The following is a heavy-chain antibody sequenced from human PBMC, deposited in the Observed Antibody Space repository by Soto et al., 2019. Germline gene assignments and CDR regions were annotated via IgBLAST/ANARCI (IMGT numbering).Heavy chain of an antibody. D-gene: IGHD1-26*01. Sequence: PGGSLRLSCAASGFTFSSYGMHWVRQAPGKGLEWVAVIWYDGSNKYYADSVKGRFTISRDNAKNTLYLQMNSLRAEDTAVYYCALVGARPVDDYYGMDVWGQGTTVTVSS. CDR2: IWYDGSNK. J-gene: IGHJ6*02. CDR1: GFTFSSYG. V-gene: IGHV3-33*03. CDR3: ALVGARPVDDYYGMDV.